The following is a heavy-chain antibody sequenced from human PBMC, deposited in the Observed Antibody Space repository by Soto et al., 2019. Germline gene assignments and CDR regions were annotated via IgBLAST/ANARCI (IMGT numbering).Heavy chain of an antibody. CDR1: GGTFSSYA. V-gene: IGHV1-69*06. Sequence: QVQLVQSGAEVKKPGSSVKVSCKASGGTFSSYAISWVRQAPGQGLEWMGGIIPIFGTANYAQKFQGRVTITADKSTSTAYMELSSVRSEDTAVYYCAGGDCSSTSCSSPYYGMDVWGQGTTVTVSS. CDR2: IIPIFGTA. J-gene: IGHJ6*02. D-gene: IGHD2-2*01. CDR3: AGGDCSSTSCSSPYYGMDV.